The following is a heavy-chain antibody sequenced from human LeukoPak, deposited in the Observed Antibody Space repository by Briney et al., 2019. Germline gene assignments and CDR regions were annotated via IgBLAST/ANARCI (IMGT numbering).Heavy chain of an antibody. CDR3: ARTYSTEWFDP. V-gene: IGHV1-18*01. CDR1: GYTFTSYG. D-gene: IGHD6-13*01. J-gene: IGHJ5*02. CDR2: ISAYNGNT. Sequence: ASVKVSCKASGYTFTSYGIIWVRQAPGQGLEWMGWISAYNGNTNYAQKLQGRVTMTTDISTSTAYMELRSLRSDDTAVYYCARTYSTEWFDPWAREPWSPSPQ.